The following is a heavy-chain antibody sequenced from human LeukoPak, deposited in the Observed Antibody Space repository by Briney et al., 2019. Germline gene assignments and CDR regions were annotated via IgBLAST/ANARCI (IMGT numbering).Heavy chain of an antibody. CDR1: GYTFTSYG. D-gene: IGHD3-9*01. Sequence: ASVKVSCKASGYTFTSYGISWVRQAPGQGLEWMGWISAYNGNTNYAQKLQGRVTMTTDTSTSTAYMELRSLRSDDTDVYYCARDRPFYDILTGYYTSDYWGQGTLVTVSS. V-gene: IGHV1-18*01. CDR3: ARDRPFYDILTGYYTSDY. J-gene: IGHJ4*01. CDR2: ISAYNGNT.